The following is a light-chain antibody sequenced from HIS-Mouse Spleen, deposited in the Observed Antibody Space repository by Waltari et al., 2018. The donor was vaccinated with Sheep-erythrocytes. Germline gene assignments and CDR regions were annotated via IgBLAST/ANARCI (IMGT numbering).Light chain of an antibody. CDR2: WAS. CDR1: QSVLYSSNNKNY. CDR3: QQYYSTPYT. Sequence: DIVMTQSPDSLAVSLGERATINCKSSQSVLYSSNNKNYLAWYQQKPGHPPKLLIYWASTRKSGVPDRFSGSGSGTDFTLTISSLQAEDVAVYYCQQYYSTPYTFGQGTKLEIK. V-gene: IGKV4-1*01. J-gene: IGKJ2*01.